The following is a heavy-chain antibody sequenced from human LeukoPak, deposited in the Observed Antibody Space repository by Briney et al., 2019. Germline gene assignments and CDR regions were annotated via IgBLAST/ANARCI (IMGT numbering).Heavy chain of an antibody. J-gene: IGHJ4*02. CDR2: IYHTGST. V-gene: IGHV4-4*02. D-gene: IGHD3-22*01. CDR3: ASRGRTHVYYYDSSGYTYYFDY. Sequence: SGTLSLTCVVSGGSISSSHWWSWVRQPPGKGLESIGEIYHTGSTNYNPSLKSRVTISVDKSKNQFSLKLSSVTAADTAVYYCASRGRTHVYYYDSSGYTYYFDYWGQGTLVTVSS. CDR1: GGSISSSHW.